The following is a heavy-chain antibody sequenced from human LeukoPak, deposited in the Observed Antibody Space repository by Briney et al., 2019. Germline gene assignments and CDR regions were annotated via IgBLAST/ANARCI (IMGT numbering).Heavy chain of an antibody. V-gene: IGHV3-74*01. CDR2: TNEDGSIT. J-gene: IGHJ5*02. CDR3: GRDLGGRGGA. CDR1: GFTFSTYW. D-gene: IGHD3-16*01. Sequence: GGSLRLSCAASGFTFSTYWMHWVRQVPGTGLVWVSRTNEDGSITDYADSVKGRFTISRDNSKDTLYLQMNSLRAEDTAVYYCGRDLGGRGGAWGQGILVTVPP.